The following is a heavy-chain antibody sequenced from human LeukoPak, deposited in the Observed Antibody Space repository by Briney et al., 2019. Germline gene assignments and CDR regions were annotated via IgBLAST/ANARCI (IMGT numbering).Heavy chain of an antibody. CDR2: IHTSGST. V-gene: IGHV4-61*02. D-gene: IGHD2-2*02. CDR1: GGSISSGSYY. J-gene: IGHJ4*02. Sequence: SQTLSLTCTVSGGSISSGSYYWSWIRQPAGKGLEWIGSIHTSGSTNYNPSLKSRVTISVDTSKNQFSLKLSSVTAADTAVYYCVRDGSLDCSSTSCYTFDYWGQGTLVTVSS. CDR3: VRDGSLDCSSTSCYTFDY.